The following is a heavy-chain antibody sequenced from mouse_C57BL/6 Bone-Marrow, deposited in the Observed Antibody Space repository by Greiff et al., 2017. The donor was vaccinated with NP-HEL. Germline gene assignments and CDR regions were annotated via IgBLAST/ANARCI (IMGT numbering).Heavy chain of an antibody. Sequence: EVQLKESGGGLVKPGGSLKLSCAASGFTFSSYAMSWVRQTPEKRLEWVATISDGGSYTYYPDNVKGRFTISRDNAKNNLYLQMSHLKSEDTAMYYCARVNYYGSRDVWGTGTTVTVSS. CDR1: GFTFSSYA. CDR2: ISDGGSYT. CDR3: ARVNYYGSRDV. J-gene: IGHJ1*03. D-gene: IGHD1-1*01. V-gene: IGHV5-4*01.